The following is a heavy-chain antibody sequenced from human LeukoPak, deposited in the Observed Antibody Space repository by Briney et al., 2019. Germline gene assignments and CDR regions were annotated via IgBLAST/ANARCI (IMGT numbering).Heavy chain of an antibody. J-gene: IGHJ6*02. CDR1: GGTFSSYA. CDR3: ARDPDTAMVYYYYGMDV. Sequence: SVKVSCKASGGTFSSYAISWARQAPGQGLEWMGGIIPIFGTANYAQKFQGRVTITADESTSTAYMELSSLRSEDTAVYYCARDPDTAMVYYYYGMDVWGQGTTVTVSS. D-gene: IGHD5-18*01. CDR2: IIPIFGTA. V-gene: IGHV1-69*13.